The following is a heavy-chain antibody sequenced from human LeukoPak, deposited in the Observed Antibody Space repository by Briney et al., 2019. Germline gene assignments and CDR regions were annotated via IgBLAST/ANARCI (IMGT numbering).Heavy chain of an antibody. V-gene: IGHV3-33*07. Sequence: GGSLRLSCEASGFTFSSYAMYWVRQAPGKGLEWVAIIRYDGNSRYYADSVKGRFTVSRDNSKNTVYLQMDSLRAEDTAVYYCASGGDSGYFDYWGQGTLVTVSS. CDR2: IRYDGNSR. J-gene: IGHJ4*02. CDR3: ASGGDSGYFDY. D-gene: IGHD4-23*01. CDR1: GFTFSSYA.